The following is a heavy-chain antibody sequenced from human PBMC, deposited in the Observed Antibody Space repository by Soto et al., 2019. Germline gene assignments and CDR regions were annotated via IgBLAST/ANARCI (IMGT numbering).Heavy chain of an antibody. Sequence: SETLSLTCTVSGGSISSYYWSWIRQPPGKGLEWIGYIYYSGSTNYNPSRKSRVTISVDTSKNQISLKLSSVTAADTAVYYCARGSSSGYYPDYWGQGTLVTVSS. D-gene: IGHD3-22*01. V-gene: IGHV4-59*01. CDR1: GGSISSYY. CDR2: IYYSGST. CDR3: ARGSSSGYYPDY. J-gene: IGHJ4*02.